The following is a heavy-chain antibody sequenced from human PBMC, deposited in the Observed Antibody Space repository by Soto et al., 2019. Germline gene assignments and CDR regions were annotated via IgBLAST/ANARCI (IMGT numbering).Heavy chain of an antibody. D-gene: IGHD6-13*01. V-gene: IGHV3-30-3*01. CDR3: ARGSYSSSWTQFRGYFQH. J-gene: IGHJ1*01. CDR1: GFTFSSYA. Sequence: GGSLGLSCAASGFTFSSYAMHWVRQAPGKGLEWVAVISYDGSNKYYADSVKGRFTISRDNSKNTLYLQMNSLRAEDTAVYYCARGSYSSSWTQFRGYFQHWGQGTLVTVSS. CDR2: ISYDGSNK.